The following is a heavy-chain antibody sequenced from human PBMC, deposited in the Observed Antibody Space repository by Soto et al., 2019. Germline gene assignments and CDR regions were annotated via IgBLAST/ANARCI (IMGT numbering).Heavy chain of an antibody. CDR1: GGSISSSSYY. CDR2: IYYSGST. J-gene: IGHJ4*02. D-gene: IGHD2-21*01. V-gene: IGHV4-39*01. Sequence: PSETLSLTCIVSGGSISSSSYYWGWIRQPPGKGLEWIGSIYYSGSTYYNPSLKSRVTISVDTSKNQFSLKLSSVTAADTAVYYCARHEITDGDFDYWGQGTLVTVSS. CDR3: ARHEITDGDFDY.